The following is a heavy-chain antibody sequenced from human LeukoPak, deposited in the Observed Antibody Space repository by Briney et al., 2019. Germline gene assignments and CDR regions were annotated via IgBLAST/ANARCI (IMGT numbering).Heavy chain of an antibody. CDR1: GGTFSSYA. D-gene: IGHD3-10*01. CDR2: IIPIFGTA. CDR3: ASMTSKAYGSGTS. J-gene: IGHJ5*02. Sequence: ASVKVSCKASGGTFSSYAISWVRQAPGQGLEWMGGIIPIFGTANYAQKFQGRVTITADESTSTAYMELSSLRSEDTAVYYCASMTSKAYGSGTSWGQGTLVTVSS. V-gene: IGHV1-69*13.